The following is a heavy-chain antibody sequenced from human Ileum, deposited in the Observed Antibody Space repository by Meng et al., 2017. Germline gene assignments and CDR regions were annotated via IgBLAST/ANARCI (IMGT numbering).Heavy chain of an antibody. V-gene: IGHV3-33*01. CDR1: GFTFSSYG. CDR3: AREYVAAGSTFDY. J-gene: IGHJ4*02. CDR2: IWSDGSSK. D-gene: IGHD6-13*01. Sequence: GESLKISCAASGFTFSSYGMHWVRQAPGKGLEWVAAIWSDGSSKYYADSVKGRFTISRDNSKNTLSLQMKSLRAEDTAVYYCAREYVAAGSTFDYWGQGTLVNVSS.